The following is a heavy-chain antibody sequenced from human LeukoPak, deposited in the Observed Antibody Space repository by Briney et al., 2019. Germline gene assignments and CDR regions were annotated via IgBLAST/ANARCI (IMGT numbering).Heavy chain of an antibody. Sequence: GGSLRLSCAASGFTFSSYAMSWVRQAPGKGLEWVSAISGSGGSTYYADSVKGRFTISRDNSKNTLYLQMNSLRAEDTAVYYCAKDPSYCGGDCYYFDYWGQGTLVTVSS. V-gene: IGHV3-23*01. CDR3: AKDPSYCGGDCYYFDY. CDR2: ISGSGGST. J-gene: IGHJ4*02. CDR1: GFTFSSYA. D-gene: IGHD2-21*01.